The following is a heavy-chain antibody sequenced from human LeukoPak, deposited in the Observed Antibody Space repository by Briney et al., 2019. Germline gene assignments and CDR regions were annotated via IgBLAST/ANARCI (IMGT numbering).Heavy chain of an antibody. Sequence: SVKVSCKASGGTFSSYAISWVRQAPGQGLEWMGGIIPIFGTANYAQKFQGRVTITADESTSTAYMELSSLRSEDTAVYYCARESTFRLLRNVSDIWGQGTMVTVSS. D-gene: IGHD5-12*01. CDR2: IIPIFGTA. CDR1: GGTFSSYA. J-gene: IGHJ3*02. V-gene: IGHV1-69*13. CDR3: ARESTFRLLRNVSDI.